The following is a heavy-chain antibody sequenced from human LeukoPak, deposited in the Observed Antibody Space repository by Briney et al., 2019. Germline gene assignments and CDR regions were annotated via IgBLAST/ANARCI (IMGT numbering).Heavy chain of an antibody. CDR2: IYYSGST. V-gene: IGHV4-39*01. Sequence: SETLSLTCTVSGGSISSSSYYWGWIRQPPGKGLEWIGSIYYSGSTYYNPSLKGRVTISVDTSKNQFSLKLSSVTAADTAVYYCARHTGLVVVAAIAYYFDYWGQGTLVTVSS. CDR1: GGSISSSSYY. J-gene: IGHJ4*02. CDR3: ARHTGLVVVAAIAYYFDY. D-gene: IGHD2-15*01.